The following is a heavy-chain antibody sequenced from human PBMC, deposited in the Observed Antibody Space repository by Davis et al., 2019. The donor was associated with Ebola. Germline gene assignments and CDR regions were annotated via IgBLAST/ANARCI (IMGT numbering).Heavy chain of an antibody. V-gene: IGHV1-2*02. D-gene: IGHD4-11*01. J-gene: IGHJ6*03. CDR2: INPNSGGT. Sequence: ASVKVSCKASGYTFTGYYMHWVRQAPGQGLEWMGWINPNSGGTNYAQKFQGRVTMTRDTSISTAYMELSRLRSDDTAVYYCARARPTVTTYYYYYYMDVWGKGTTVTVSS. CDR1: GYTFTGYY. CDR3: ARARPTVTTYYYYYYMDV.